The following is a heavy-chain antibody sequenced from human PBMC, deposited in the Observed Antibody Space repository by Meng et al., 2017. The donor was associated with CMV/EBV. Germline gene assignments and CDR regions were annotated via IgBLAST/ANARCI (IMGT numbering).Heavy chain of an antibody. J-gene: IGHJ6*02. V-gene: IGHV3-7*01. CDR2: IKQDGREK. D-gene: IGHD3-3*01. CDR3: ARDQELYDFWRCYYYYGMDV. CDR1: GSTFSSDW. Sequence: GESLKISWAASGSTFSSDWMSWGRQAPGKGLEWVANIKQDGREKYYVESVKGRFTITRDNTKNSLYLQMNSLTAEDTAVYYCARDQELYDFWRCYYYYGMDVWGQGTTVTVSS.